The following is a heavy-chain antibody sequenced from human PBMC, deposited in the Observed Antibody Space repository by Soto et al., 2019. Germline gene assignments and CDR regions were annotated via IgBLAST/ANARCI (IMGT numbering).Heavy chain of an antibody. Sequence: PSETLSLTCTVSGGSISSYYWSWIRQPPGKGLEWIGYIYYSGSTNYNPSLKSRVTISVDTSKNQFSLKLSSVTAADTAVYYCARDPPPGIAAAGTTSYYYYGMDVWGQGTTVTVSS. CDR2: IYYSGST. J-gene: IGHJ6*02. CDR1: GGSISSYY. CDR3: ARDPPPGIAAAGTTSYYYYGMDV. D-gene: IGHD6-13*01. V-gene: IGHV4-59*12.